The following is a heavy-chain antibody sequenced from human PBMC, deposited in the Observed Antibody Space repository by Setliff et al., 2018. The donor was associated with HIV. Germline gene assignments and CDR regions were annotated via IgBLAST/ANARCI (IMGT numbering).Heavy chain of an antibody. CDR2: ISVYNGNT. CDR3: ATQRDIVMVPGQGGFDI. V-gene: IGHV1-18*01. Sequence: ASVKVSCKASPYTFSSYVINWVRQAPGQGLEWMGRISVYNGNTIYAQKLHGRVIMTTDTSTSTAYMELRSLRSDDTAMYYCATQRDIVMVPGQGGFDIWAQGTMVTVSS. J-gene: IGHJ3*02. CDR1: PYTFSSYV. D-gene: IGHD2-2*01.